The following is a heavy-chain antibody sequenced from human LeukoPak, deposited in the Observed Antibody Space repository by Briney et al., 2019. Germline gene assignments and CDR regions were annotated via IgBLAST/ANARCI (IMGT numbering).Heavy chain of an antibody. D-gene: IGHD3-16*01. J-gene: IGHJ6*03. CDR3: AKLGGQGVYNYYVGV. Sequence: GGSLRLSCAASGFTFSSYAMSWVRQAPGKGLEWVSAISGSGGSTYYADSVKGRFTISRDNSKNTLYLQMNSLRAEDTAVYYCAKLGGQGVYNYYVGVWGKGTTVAVSS. V-gene: IGHV3-23*01. CDR1: GFTFSSYA. CDR2: ISGSGGST.